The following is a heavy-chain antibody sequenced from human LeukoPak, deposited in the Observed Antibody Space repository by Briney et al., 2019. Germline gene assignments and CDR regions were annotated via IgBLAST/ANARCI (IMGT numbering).Heavy chain of an antibody. CDR2: IKQDESEK. J-gene: IGHJ4*02. CDR1: GFTFSDYW. Sequence: GGSLRLSFAASGFTFSDYWMNWVRQAPGKGLEWVADIKQDESEKYYVDSVKGRFTISRDNAKNSLYLQMNSLRVEDTAVYYCARSRYCSGYFCYFDYWGQGTLVTVST. CDR3: ARSRYCSGYFCYFDY. V-gene: IGHV3-7*01. D-gene: IGHD2-15*01.